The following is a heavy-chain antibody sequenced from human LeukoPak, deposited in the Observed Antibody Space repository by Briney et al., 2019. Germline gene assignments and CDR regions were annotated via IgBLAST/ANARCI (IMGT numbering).Heavy chain of an antibody. CDR3: AKDGYNYGYFDY. V-gene: IGHV3-23*01. Sequence: GGSLRLPCAASGFTFSSYAMSWVRQAPGKGLEWVSAISGSGGSTYYADSVKGRFTISRDNSKNTLYLQMNSLRAEDTAVYYCAKDGYNYGYFDYWGQGTLVTVSS. D-gene: IGHD5-24*01. CDR2: ISGSGGST. CDR1: GFTFSSYA. J-gene: IGHJ4*02.